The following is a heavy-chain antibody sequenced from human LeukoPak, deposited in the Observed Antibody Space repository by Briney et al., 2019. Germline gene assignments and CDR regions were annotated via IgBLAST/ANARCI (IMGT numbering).Heavy chain of an antibody. CDR2: IYTSGST. CDR1: GGSISSGSYY. D-gene: IGHD6-13*01. CDR3: ARSMAAEEYYFDY. V-gene: IGHV4-61*02. Sequence: PSETLSLTCTVSGGSISSGSYYWSWIRQPAGKGLEWIGRIYTSGSTNYNPSLKSRVTISVDTSKNQFSLKLSSVTAADTAVYYCARSMAAEEYYFDYWGQGTLVTVSS. J-gene: IGHJ4*02.